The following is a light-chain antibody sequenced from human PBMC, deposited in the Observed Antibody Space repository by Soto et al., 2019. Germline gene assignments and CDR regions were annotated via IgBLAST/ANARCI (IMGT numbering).Light chain of an antibody. V-gene: IGKV3-20*01. Sequence: EIVLTQSPGTLSLSPGDRATLSCRASQSVSSNFLAWYQQKPGQAPRLLIYGASIRATGIPDRFSGSGSGTDLPLTIRRLEPEDFAVYFCHQYGSSPRTFGQGTKVEIK. CDR2: GAS. J-gene: IGKJ1*01. CDR3: HQYGSSPRT. CDR1: QSVSSNF.